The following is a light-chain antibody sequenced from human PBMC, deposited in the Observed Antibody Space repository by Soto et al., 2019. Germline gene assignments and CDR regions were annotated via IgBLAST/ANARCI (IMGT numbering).Light chain of an antibody. Sequence: EIVLTQSPATLSLSPGERATLSCRASQSVASNYLAWYQQKPGQAPRLLIYAASSRATGIPDRFSGSGSGTDFTLTISRLEPEDFAVYYCQQYGSSPPLTFGGGTKVDIK. CDR2: AAS. CDR3: QQYGSSPPLT. CDR1: QSVASNY. J-gene: IGKJ4*01. V-gene: IGKV3-20*01.